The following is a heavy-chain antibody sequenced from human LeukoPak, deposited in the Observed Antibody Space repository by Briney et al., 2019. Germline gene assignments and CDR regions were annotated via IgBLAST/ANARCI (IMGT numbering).Heavy chain of an antibody. J-gene: IGHJ6*03. Sequence: PSETLPLTCAVDGGSFSDYSWSWIRQPPGKGLEWIGDVNHGGSTNYNPSLKSRITISVDTSKNQFSLRLSSVTAADTGVYYCARIGMDYYFYMDVWGKGTTVSVSS. D-gene: IGHD1-14*01. CDR3: ARIGMDYYFYMDV. V-gene: IGHV4-34*01. CDR1: GGSFSDYS. CDR2: VNHGGST.